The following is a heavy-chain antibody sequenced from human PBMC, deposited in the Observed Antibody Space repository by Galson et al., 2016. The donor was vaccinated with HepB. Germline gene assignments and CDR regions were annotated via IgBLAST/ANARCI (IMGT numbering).Heavy chain of an antibody. V-gene: IGHV3-73*01. Sequence: SLRLSCAASGFTFSESGIHWVRQASGKVLEWIGRIRDIGNSYATAYAASVEGRFTISRDDSKNTAYLRMNSLKTEDTAVYYCARFRPLTSHYGNTEQLEHWGQGTLVTVSS. CDR3: ARFRPLTSHYGNTEQLEH. J-gene: IGHJ5*02. D-gene: IGHD3-10*01. CDR2: IRDIGNSYAT. CDR1: GFTFSESG.